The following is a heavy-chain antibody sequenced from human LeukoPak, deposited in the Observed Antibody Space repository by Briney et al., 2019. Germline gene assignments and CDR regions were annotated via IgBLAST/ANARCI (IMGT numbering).Heavy chain of an antibody. Sequence: EAGGSLRLSCAASGFTFSAYGVHWVRQAPGKGLEWVAAISYDGNKKYSTDSVKGRFSISRDNPKDTLYLQMNNLRLEDTAVYYCARDPSRHLLQGYFHHWGRGTLVIVSS. V-gene: IGHV3-30*19. J-gene: IGHJ1*01. CDR2: ISYDGNKK. D-gene: IGHD2-15*01. CDR1: GFTFSAYG. CDR3: ARDPSRHLLQGYFHH.